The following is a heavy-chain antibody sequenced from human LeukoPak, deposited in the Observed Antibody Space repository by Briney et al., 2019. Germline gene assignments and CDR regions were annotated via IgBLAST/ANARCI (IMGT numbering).Heavy chain of an antibody. J-gene: IGHJ4*02. CDR3: ARMLWDSGSYGVGDY. CDR2: ISSSSSYI. Sequence: GGSVRLSCAASGFTFSSYSMNWVRQAPGKGLEWVSSISSSSSYIYYADSVKGRFTISRDNAKNSLYLQMNSLRAEDTAVYYCARMLWDSGSYGVGDYWGQGTLVTVSS. D-gene: IGHD1-26*01. CDR1: GFTFSSYS. V-gene: IGHV3-21*01.